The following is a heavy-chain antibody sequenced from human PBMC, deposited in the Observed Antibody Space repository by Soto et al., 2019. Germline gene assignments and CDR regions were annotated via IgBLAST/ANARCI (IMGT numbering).Heavy chain of an antibody. CDR1: GFTFSNYI. D-gene: IGHD1-26*01. CDR3: ARDGRDPAAAEIDY. J-gene: IGHJ4*02. Sequence: GGSLRLSCAASGFTFSNYIMNWVRQAPGKGLEWVSSISRSANYRYYADSVKGRFTISRDNAKNSLYLQMDSLRVEDTAVYYCARDGRDPAAAEIDYCGQGTLVTVST. V-gene: IGHV3-21*01. CDR2: ISRSANYR.